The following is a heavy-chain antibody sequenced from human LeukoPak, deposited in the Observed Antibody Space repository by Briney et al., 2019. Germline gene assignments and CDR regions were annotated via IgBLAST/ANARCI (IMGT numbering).Heavy chain of an antibody. J-gene: IGHJ5*02. V-gene: IGHV5-51*01. D-gene: IGHD1-14*01. Sequence: GESLKISCQGSGYSFTTYWIGWVRQMPGKGLEWMAVIYPGDSRTRYNPSFQGQVTISADKSISTAYLQWSSLKASDTAIYYCASRKLSSPWFDPWGQGTLVTVSS. CDR3: ASRKLSSPWFDP. CDR1: GYSFTTYW. CDR2: IYPGDSRT.